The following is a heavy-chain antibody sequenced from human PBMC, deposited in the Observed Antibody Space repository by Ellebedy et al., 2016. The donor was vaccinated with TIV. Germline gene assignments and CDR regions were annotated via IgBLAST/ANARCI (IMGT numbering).Heavy chain of an antibody. V-gene: IGHV3-53*05. Sequence: GESLKISCAASGFTVRSSYISWVRQAPGKGLEWVSVIFSGGSKHYADSVKGRFILSRDNSNNTVFLQMNNLRGDDTAVYFCARYYGSSSYYFDKWGQGTLVTVSS. CDR2: IFSGGSK. J-gene: IGHJ4*02. CDR3: ARYYGSSSYYFDK. CDR1: GFTVRSSY. D-gene: IGHD3-10*01.